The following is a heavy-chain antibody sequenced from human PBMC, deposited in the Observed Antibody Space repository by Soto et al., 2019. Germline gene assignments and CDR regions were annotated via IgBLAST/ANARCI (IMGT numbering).Heavy chain of an antibody. Sequence: GGSLRLSCAASTFSIGIYTMHWVRQAPGKGLDWVADISYDGSNDWYADSAKGRYTISRDNSKNIVYLQMNSLRADDTALYYFVRGGGALSKYGSGSYPHYWGQGTLVTVSS. CDR3: VRGGGALSKYGSGSYPHY. V-gene: IGHV3-30*04. J-gene: IGHJ4*02. D-gene: IGHD3-10*01. CDR1: TFSIGIYT. CDR2: ISYDGSND.